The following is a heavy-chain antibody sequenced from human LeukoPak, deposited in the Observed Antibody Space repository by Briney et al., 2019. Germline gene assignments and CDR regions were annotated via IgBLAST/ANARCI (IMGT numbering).Heavy chain of an antibody. CDR2: IYNSGSA. CDR1: GGSISSATYY. Sequence: SETLSLTCIVSGGSISSATYYWSWIQQPAGKGLEWIGRIYNSGSANYNPSLKSRVTISVDTSKNQFSLKLSSVTAADTAVYYCARVSSWGSGYITDAFDIWGQGTMVTVSS. D-gene: IGHD3-22*01. CDR3: ARVSSWGSGYITDAFDI. J-gene: IGHJ3*02. V-gene: IGHV4-61*02.